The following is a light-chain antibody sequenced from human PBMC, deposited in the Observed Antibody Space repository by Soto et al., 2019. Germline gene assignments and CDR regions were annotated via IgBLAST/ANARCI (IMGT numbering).Light chain of an antibody. CDR1: QSVSSH. Sequence: EIVMTQSPATLSVSPGERATPSCRASQSVSSHLGWYQQKPGQAPRLLIYGASTRATGFPARFSGSGSGTEFTLTISSLQSEDFAVYYCQQYNDWPLTFGGGTKVEIK. V-gene: IGKV3-15*01. J-gene: IGKJ4*01. CDR3: QQYNDWPLT. CDR2: GAS.